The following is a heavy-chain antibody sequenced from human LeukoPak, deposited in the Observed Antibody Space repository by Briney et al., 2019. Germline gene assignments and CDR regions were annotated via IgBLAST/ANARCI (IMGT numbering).Heavy chain of an antibody. CDR2: MNPNSGNT. CDR1: GYTFTDKY. CDR3: ARAPRLVAATGIRGWFDP. D-gene: IGHD2-15*01. J-gene: IGHJ5*02. V-gene: IGHV1-8*02. Sequence: ASVKVSCKASGYTFTDKYMHWVRQAPGQGLEWMGWMNPNSGNTGYAQKFQGRVTMTRNTSISTAYMELSSLRSEDTAVYYCARAPRLVAATGIRGWFDPWGQGTLVTVSS.